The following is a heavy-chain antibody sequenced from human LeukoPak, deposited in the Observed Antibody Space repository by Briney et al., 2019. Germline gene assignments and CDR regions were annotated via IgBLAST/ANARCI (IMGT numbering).Heavy chain of an antibody. V-gene: IGHV4-59*01. CDR1: GGSISSYH. CDR3: ARAPRGLGYFDY. CDR2: IYYSGST. Sequence: SETLSLTCTVSGGSISSYHWSWIRQPPGKGLEWIGYIYYSGSTNYNPSLKSRVTISVDTSKNQFSLKLSSVTAADTAVYYCARAPRGLGYFDYWGQGTLVTVSS. D-gene: IGHD7-27*01. J-gene: IGHJ4*02.